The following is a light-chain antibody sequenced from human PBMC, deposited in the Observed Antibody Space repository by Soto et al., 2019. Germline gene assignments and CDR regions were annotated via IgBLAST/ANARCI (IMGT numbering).Light chain of an antibody. CDR3: QQQT. CDR2: DAS. Sequence: EIVLTQSPATLSLSLGESATLSCRASQSVSSYLAWYQQKPGQGPRLLIYDASNRATGVSARFSGSGYGTEFTLTISSLQSEDFAVYYCQQQTFGQGTKVDIK. CDR1: QSVSSY. J-gene: IGKJ1*01. V-gene: IGKV3-11*01.